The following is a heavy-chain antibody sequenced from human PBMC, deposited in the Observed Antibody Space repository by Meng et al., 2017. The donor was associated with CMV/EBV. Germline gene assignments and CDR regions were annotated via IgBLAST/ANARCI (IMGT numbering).Heavy chain of an antibody. J-gene: IGHJ6*02. CDR3: ARVDSGWTHYYGMDV. CDR2: ISSSSSYI. CDR1: GFTFSSYS. Sequence: GGSLRLSCAASGFTFSSYSMNWVRQAPGKGLEWVSSISSSSSYIYYADSVKGRFTISRDNAKNSLYLQMNSLRAEDTAVYYCARVDSGWTHYYGMDVWGQGTTVTVSS. D-gene: IGHD6-19*01. V-gene: IGHV3-21*01.